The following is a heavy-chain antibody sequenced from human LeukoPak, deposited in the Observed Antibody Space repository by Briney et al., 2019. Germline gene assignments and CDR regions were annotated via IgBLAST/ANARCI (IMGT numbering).Heavy chain of an antibody. CDR1: GGSISSGGYS. J-gene: IGHJ4*02. V-gene: IGHV4-30-2*01. CDR2: IYHSGST. D-gene: IGHD6-19*01. CDR3: ASTVAGKHGGDY. Sequence: SQTLSLTCAVSGGSISSGGYSWSWIRQPPGRGLEWIGYIYHSGSTYYNPSLKSRVTISVDKSKNQFSLKLSSVTAADTAVYYCASTVAGKHGGDYWGQGTLVTVSS.